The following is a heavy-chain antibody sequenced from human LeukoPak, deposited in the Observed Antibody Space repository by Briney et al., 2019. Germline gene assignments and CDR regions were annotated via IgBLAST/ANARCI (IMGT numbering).Heavy chain of an antibody. D-gene: IGHD3-3*01. CDR1: GVSFSGYY. V-gene: IGHV4-34*01. Sequence: SETLSITWAVYGVSFSGYYWSRIRQPPGKGLDWLGEINHSGSTNYNPSLKSRVTISVDTSKNQFSLKLSSVTAADTAVYYCARDPPIRFLVTHYYYGMDVWGQGTTVTVSS. CDR2: INHSGST. CDR3: ARDPPIRFLVTHYYYGMDV. J-gene: IGHJ6*02.